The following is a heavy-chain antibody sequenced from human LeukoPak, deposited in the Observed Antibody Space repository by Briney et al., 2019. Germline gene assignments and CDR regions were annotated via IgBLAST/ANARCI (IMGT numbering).Heavy chain of an antibody. CDR2: IIPIFGTA. CDR1: GYSFTSYW. CDR3: ARSPQRSGGSTNDY. Sequence: KISCKGSGYSFTSYWIGWVRQMPGKGLEWMGGIIPIFGTANYAQKFQGRVTITADESTSTAYMELSSLRSEDTAVYYCARSPQRSGGSTNDYWGQGTLVTVSS. V-gene: IGHV1-69*01. D-gene: IGHD2-15*01. J-gene: IGHJ4*02.